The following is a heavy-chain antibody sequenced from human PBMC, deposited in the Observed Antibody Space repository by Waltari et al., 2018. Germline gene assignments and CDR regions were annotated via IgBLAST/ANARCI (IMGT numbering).Heavy chain of an antibody. V-gene: IGHV1-69*01. CDR2: IIPIFGTA. CDR1: GGTFSSYA. D-gene: IGHD6-13*01. CDR3: ARGRAIAAAGTRGYYYGMDV. J-gene: IGHJ6*02. Sequence: QVQLVQSGAEVKKPGSSVKVSCKASGGTFSSYAISWVRQAPGQGLEWMGGIIPIFGTANYAQKFQGRVTITADESTSTAYMELSSLRSEDTAVYYCARGRAIAAAGTRGYYYGMDVWGQGTTVTVSS.